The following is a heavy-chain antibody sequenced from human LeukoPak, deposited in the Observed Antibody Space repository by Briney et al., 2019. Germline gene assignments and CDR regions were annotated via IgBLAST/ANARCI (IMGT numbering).Heavy chain of an antibody. CDR1: GGTFSSSS. J-gene: IGHJ4*02. V-gene: IGHV1-69*01. D-gene: IGHD2-2*01. Sequence: ASVKVSCKASGGTFSSSSISWVRQAPGQGLEWMGGIIPIFGTANYAQKFQGRVTITADESTRTAYMKLSSLRSEDTAEYYCARPAAYHLPKEMFLYYWGQGTLVTVSS. CDR3: ARPAAYHLPKEMFLYY. CDR2: IIPIFGTA.